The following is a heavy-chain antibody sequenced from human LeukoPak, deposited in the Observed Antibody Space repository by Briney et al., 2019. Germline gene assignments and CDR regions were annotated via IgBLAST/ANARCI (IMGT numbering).Heavy chain of an antibody. CDR2: INTNTGNP. Sequence: ASVKVSCKASGYTFTSYAMNWVRQAPGQGLEWMGWINTNTGNPTYAQGFTGRFVFSLDTSVSTAYLQISSLKAEDTAVYYCARDFDYYDSSGYYPEYFQHWGQGTLVTVSS. V-gene: IGHV7-4-1*02. D-gene: IGHD3-22*01. CDR3: ARDFDYYDSSGYYPEYFQH. J-gene: IGHJ1*01. CDR1: GYTFTSYA.